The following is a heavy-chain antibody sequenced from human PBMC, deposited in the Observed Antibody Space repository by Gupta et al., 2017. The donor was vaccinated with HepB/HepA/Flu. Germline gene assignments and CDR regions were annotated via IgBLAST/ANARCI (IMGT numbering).Heavy chain of an antibody. Sequence: VHVVDSGGGLVQPGGSLRLSVAAPGLGFKNYWMHWVRQAPGKGLEWVSRINADGSSTTYADSVKGRFTISRDNAKNTLYLQMNSLRVEDTAVYHCARPDYWGQGTLVTVSS. CDR1: GLGFKNYW. CDR2: INADGSST. V-gene: IGHV3-74*01. CDR3: ARPDY. J-gene: IGHJ4*02.